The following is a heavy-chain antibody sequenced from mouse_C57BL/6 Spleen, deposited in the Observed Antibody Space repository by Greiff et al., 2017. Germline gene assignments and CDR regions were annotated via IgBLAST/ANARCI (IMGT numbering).Heavy chain of an antibody. CDR2: IDPETGGT. Sequence: VKLVESGAELVRPGASVTLSCKASGYTFTDYEMHWVKQTPVHGLEWIGAIDPETGGTAYNQKFKGKAILTADKSSSTAYMEHRSLTSEDSAVYYCTGYYGSSYGGLAYWGQGTLVTVSA. CDR3: TGYYGSSYGGLAY. CDR1: GYTFTDYE. D-gene: IGHD1-1*01. J-gene: IGHJ3*01. V-gene: IGHV1-15*01.